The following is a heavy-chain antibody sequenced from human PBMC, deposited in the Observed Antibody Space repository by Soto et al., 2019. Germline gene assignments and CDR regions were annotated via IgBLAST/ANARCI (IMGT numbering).Heavy chain of an antibody. Sequence: SETPSLTCTVSGASISGFYWSWIRQTPGKGLEWIGSIEYTGISFYNPSLQSRVTMSVETSRNQFSLKLTSLTAADTAVYFCARETIRYFDIWGQGILVNVSS. J-gene: IGHJ4*02. CDR2: IEYTGIS. CDR3: ARETIRYFDI. V-gene: IGHV4-59*01. CDR1: GASISGFY.